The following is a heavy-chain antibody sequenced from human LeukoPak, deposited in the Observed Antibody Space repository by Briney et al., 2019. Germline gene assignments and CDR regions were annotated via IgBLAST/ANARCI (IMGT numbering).Heavy chain of an antibody. V-gene: IGHV3-48*01. D-gene: IGHD3-10*01. CDR3: AREPRRFGD. J-gene: IGHJ4*02. Sequence: GGSLRFSCAASGFTFSSYSMNWVRQAQGKGLEWVSYISSSRSTIYYADSVKGRFTISRDNAKNSLYLQMNSLRAEDTAVYYCAREPRRFGDWGQGTLVTVSS. CDR1: GFTFSSYS. CDR2: ISSSRSTI.